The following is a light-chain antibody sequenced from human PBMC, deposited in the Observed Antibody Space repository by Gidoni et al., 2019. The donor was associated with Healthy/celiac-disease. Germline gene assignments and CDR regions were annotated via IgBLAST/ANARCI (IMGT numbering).Light chain of an antibody. V-gene: IGKV4-1*01. J-gene: IGKJ2*01. CDR2: WAS. CDR3: QQYYSTPLT. CDR1: QSVLYSSNNKNY. Sequence: DIGMTQSPDCLAVSLGERATINCKSSQSVLYSSNNKNYLAWYQQKPGQPPKLLIYWASTRESGVPDRFSGSGSGTDFTLTISSLQAEDVAVYYCQQYYSTPLTFGQGTKLEIK.